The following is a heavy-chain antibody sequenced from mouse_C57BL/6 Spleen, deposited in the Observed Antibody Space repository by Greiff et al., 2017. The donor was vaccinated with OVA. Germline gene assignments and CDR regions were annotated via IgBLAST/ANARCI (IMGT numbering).Heavy chain of an antibody. CDR1: GYTFTSYT. V-gene: IGHV1-4*01. D-gene: IGHD1-1*01. CDR3: ATLRDFDY. Sequence: QVQLQQSGAELARPGASVKMSCKASGYTFTSYTMHWVKQRPGQGLEWIGYINHSSGYTKYNQKFKDKATLTADKSSSTAYMQLSSLTSEDSAVYYCATLRDFDYWGQGTTLTVSS. CDR2: INHSSGYT. J-gene: IGHJ2*01.